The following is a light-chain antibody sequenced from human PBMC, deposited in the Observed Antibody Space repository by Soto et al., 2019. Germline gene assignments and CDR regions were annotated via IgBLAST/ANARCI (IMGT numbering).Light chain of an antibody. J-gene: IGLJ1*01. CDR3: QVPGDYV. CDR1: SGSIASNY. Sequence: NFMLTQPHSVSESPGKTVTISCTRSSGSIASNYVQWYQQRPGSAPTTVIYEDNQRPSGVPDRFSGSIDSSSNSASLTISGLKTEDEADYYCQVPGDYVFGTGTKLTVL. CDR2: EDN. V-gene: IGLV6-57*04.